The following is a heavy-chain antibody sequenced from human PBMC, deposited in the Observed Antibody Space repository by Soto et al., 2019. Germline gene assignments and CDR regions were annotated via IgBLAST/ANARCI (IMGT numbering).Heavy chain of an antibody. J-gene: IGHJ3*02. CDR2: INPNSGGT. CDR3: ARSVSPRTGIDAFDI. CDR1: GYTFTGYY. D-gene: IGHD1-1*01. V-gene: IGHV1-2*04. Sequence: QVQLVQSGAEVKKPGASVKVSCKASGYTFTGYYMHWVRQAPGQGLEWMGWINPNSGGTNYAQKFQGWVTMTRDTSISTAYMELSRLRSDDTAVYYCARSVSPRTGIDAFDIWGQGTMVTVSS.